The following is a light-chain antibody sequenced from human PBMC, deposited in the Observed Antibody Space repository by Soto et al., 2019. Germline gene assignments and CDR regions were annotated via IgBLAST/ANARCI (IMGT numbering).Light chain of an antibody. CDR3: QQYGSSPLT. Sequence: EIVLTQSPGTLSLSPGERATLSCRASQSVSSSYLAWYQQKPAQAPRLLIYGDSSRATGLPHMFSGSGSGTDFTLTISRLEPEDFAVYYCQQYGSSPLTFDEGTKVEIK. V-gene: IGKV3-20*01. CDR1: QSVSSSY. CDR2: GDS. J-gene: IGKJ4*01.